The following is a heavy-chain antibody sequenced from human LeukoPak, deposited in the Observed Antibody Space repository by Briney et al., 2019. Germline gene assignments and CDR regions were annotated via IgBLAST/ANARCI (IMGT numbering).Heavy chain of an antibody. CDR3: ARMDDYFGSGNYYSVINYYYMDV. D-gene: IGHD3-10*01. J-gene: IGHJ6*03. V-gene: IGHV4-38-2*01. CDR2: IDRSGNT. Sequence: SETLSLTCAVSGYSISSGYYWGWIRQSPGKGLEWIGRIDRSGNTYYNPPLKSRVAISVDTSSNQFSLRLTSVTAADTAVYYCARMDDYFGSGNYYSVINYYYMDVWGKGTTVTVS. CDR1: GYSISSGYY.